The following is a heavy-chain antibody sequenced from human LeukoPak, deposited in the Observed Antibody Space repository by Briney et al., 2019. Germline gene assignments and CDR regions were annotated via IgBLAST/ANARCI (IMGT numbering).Heavy chain of an antibody. D-gene: IGHD2-21*01. CDR1: GYTFASYG. Sequence: ASVKVSCKASGYTFASYGISWVRQAPGQGLEWMGWISAYNGNTNYAQKLQGRVTMTTDTSTSTAYMELRSLRSDDTAVYYCARESAYGPFVVYWGQGTLVTVSS. V-gene: IGHV1-18*01. CDR2: ISAYNGNT. J-gene: IGHJ4*02. CDR3: ARESAYGPFVVY.